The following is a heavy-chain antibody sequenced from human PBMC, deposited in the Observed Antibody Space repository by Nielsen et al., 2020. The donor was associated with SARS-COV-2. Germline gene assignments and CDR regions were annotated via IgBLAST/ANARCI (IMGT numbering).Heavy chain of an antibody. Sequence: GESLKISCAASGFTFSDYYMSWIRQAPGKGLEWVSYISSSSSYTNYADSVKGRFTISRDNAKNSLYLQMNSLRAEDTAVYYCAREIDDSSWSDYWGQGTLVTVSS. J-gene: IGHJ4*02. CDR2: ISSSSSYT. CDR3: AREIDDSSWSDY. D-gene: IGHD6-13*01. V-gene: IGHV3-11*05. CDR1: GFTFSDYY.